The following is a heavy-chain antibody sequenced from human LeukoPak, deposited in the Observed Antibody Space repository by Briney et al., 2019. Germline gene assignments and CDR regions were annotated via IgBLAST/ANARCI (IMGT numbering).Heavy chain of an antibody. CDR3: AKEVGAPRD. CDR2: ISGSGVDT. D-gene: IGHD1-26*01. V-gene: IGHV3-23*01. Sequence: GGSLRLSCAASGFTFSSYAMSWVRQAPGRGLEWVSAISGSGVDTHYADSVKGRFTISRDNSKNTLFLQMISLRAEDTAVYYCAKEVGAPRDWGQGTLVTVSS. J-gene: IGHJ4*02. CDR1: GFTFSSYA.